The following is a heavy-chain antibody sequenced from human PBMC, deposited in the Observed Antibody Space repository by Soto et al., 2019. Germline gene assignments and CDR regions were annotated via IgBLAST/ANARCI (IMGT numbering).Heavy chain of an antibody. CDR1: GGTFSSFA. CDR3: ARYRDHTSDY. V-gene: IGHV1-69*01. CDR2: IIPIFGTT. J-gene: IGHJ4*02. D-gene: IGHD1-26*01. Sequence: QVQLVQSGAEVKKPGSSVKVSCKASGGTFSSFAISWVRQAPGQGLEWMGGIIPIFGTTNYAQKFQGRVTITADESTSTAYMEVNTLRSEDTAVYYCARYRDHTSDYWGQGTLVTVSS.